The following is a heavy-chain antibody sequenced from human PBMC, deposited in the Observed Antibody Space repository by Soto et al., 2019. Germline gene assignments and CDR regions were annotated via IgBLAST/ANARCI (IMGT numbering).Heavy chain of an antibody. CDR3: ARHGATYYSFYGMDV. D-gene: IGHD1-26*01. Sequence: GESLKISCESHGYSFTTYWITWVRQKPGKGLEWVGSFHPGESDTRYSPSFQGQVTISADRSLATAYLQWSSLQAADTAIYYCARHGATYYSFYGMDVWAKGPRSPSP. CDR2: FHPGESDT. J-gene: IGHJ6*02. V-gene: IGHV5-51*01. CDR1: GYSFTTYW.